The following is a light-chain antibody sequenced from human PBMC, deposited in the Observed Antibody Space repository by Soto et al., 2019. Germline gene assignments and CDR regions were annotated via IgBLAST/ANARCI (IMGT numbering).Light chain of an antibody. J-gene: IGLJ1*01. CDR2: EVF. CDR3: ISYTGSDTLGV. CDR1: GSDVGAYSY. V-gene: IGLV2-14*01. Sequence: QSALTQPASVSGSPGQSITISCTGTGSDVGAYSYVSWYQHHPGKAPKLIIYEVFNRPSGVSDRFSGSKSGNTASLNISGIQAEEEADYYCISYTGSDTLGVFGTGTKVTVL.